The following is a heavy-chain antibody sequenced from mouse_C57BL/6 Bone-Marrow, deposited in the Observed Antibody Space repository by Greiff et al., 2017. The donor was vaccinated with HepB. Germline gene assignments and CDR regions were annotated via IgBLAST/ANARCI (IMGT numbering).Heavy chain of an antibody. J-gene: IGHJ4*01. CDR1: GYTFTDYY. D-gene: IGHD5-5*01. Sequence: EVQLQQSGPELVKPGASVKISCKASGYTFTDYYMNWVKQSHGKSLEWIGDINPNNGGTSYNQKFKGKATLTVDKSSSTAYMELRSLTSEDSAVYYCARLLYLYAMDYWGQGTSVTVSS. CDR2: INPNNGGT. CDR3: ARLLYLYAMDY. V-gene: IGHV1-26*01.